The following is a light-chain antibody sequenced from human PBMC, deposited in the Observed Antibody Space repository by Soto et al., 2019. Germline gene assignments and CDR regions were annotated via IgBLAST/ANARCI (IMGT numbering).Light chain of an antibody. Sequence: QSALTQPRSVSGSPGQSVTISCTGTSSDVGGYNYVSWYQQHPGKAPKLMIYDVSKRPSGVPDRLSGSKSGKSSSLTIPGLQAEDEADYYYGPYAGSDNFVLGTGTKVTVL. CDR3: GPYAGSDNFV. J-gene: IGLJ1*01. CDR2: DVS. V-gene: IGLV2-11*01. CDR1: SSDVGGYNY.